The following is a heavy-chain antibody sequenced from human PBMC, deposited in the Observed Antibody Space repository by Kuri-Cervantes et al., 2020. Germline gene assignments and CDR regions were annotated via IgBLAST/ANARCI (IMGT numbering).Heavy chain of an antibody. CDR3: ATGLGYYDFWSGSTPLDDY. D-gene: IGHD3-3*01. CDR2: FDPEDGET. V-gene: IGHV1-24*01. Sequence: ASVKVSCKVSGYTLTELSMHWVRQAPGKGLEWMGGFDPEDGETIYAQKFQGRVTMTEDTSTDTAYMELSSLRSEDTAVYYCATGLGYYDFWSGSTPLDDYWGQGTLVTGSS. J-gene: IGHJ4*02. CDR1: GYTLTELS.